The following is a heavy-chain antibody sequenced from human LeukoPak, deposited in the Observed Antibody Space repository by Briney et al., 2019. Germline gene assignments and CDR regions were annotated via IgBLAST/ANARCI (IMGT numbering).Heavy chain of an antibody. D-gene: IGHD2-21*02. Sequence: SETLSLTCTVSGGSISSGGYYWGWIRQPPGKGLEWIGSIYYSGSTYYNPSLKSRVTISVDTSKNQFSLKLSSVTAADTAVYYCARQPTMVVTAMYYFDYWGQGTLVTVSS. CDR3: ARQPTMVVTAMYYFDY. CDR2: IYYSGST. V-gene: IGHV4-39*01. CDR1: GGSISSGGYY. J-gene: IGHJ4*02.